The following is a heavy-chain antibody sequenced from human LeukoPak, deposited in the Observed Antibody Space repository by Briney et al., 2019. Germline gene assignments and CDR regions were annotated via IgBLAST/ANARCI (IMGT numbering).Heavy chain of an antibody. J-gene: IGHJ6*03. D-gene: IGHD3-10*01. CDR2: ISSSSNYI. Sequence: GGSLRLSCAASGFTFSSYSMNWVRQAPGKGLEWVSSISSSSNYIYYADSVKGRFTISRDNAKNSLYLQMNSLRAEDTAVYYCARSRITMVRGVHPYYYYYMDVWGKGTTVTVSS. CDR3: ARSRITMVRGVHPYYYYYMDV. CDR1: GFTFSSYS. V-gene: IGHV3-21*01.